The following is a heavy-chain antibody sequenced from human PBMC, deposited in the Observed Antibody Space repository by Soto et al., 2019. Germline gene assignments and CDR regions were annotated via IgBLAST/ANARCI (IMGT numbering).Heavy chain of an antibody. D-gene: IGHD6-19*01. CDR2: IIPIFGTA. Sequence: GASVKVSCKASGGTFSSYAISWVRQAPGQGLEWMGGIIPIFGTANYAQKFQGRVTITADESTSTAYMELSSLRSEDTAVYYCAREGSIAVAGTRMVYWGQGTLVTVSS. CDR3: AREGSIAVAGTRMVY. CDR1: GGTFSSYA. V-gene: IGHV1-69*13. J-gene: IGHJ4*02.